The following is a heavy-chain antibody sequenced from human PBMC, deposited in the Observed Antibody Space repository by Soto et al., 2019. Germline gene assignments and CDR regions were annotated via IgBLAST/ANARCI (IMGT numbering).Heavy chain of an antibody. CDR1: GFTFSSYS. CDR2: ISSSSSTI. V-gene: IGHV3-48*02. Sequence: PGGSLRLSCAASGFTFSSYSMNWVRQAPGKGLEWVSYISSSSSTIYYADSVKGRFTISRDNAKNSLYLQMNSLRDEDTAVYYCARVGFSWDILTGYPHYGMDVWGQGTTVTVSS. D-gene: IGHD3-9*01. CDR3: ARVGFSWDILTGYPHYGMDV. J-gene: IGHJ6*02.